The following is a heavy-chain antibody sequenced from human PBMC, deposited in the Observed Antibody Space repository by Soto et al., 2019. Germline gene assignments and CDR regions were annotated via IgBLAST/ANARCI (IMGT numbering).Heavy chain of an antibody. CDR3: ARDGYSGYVQSNWFDP. CDR2: IYYSGST. J-gene: IGHJ5*02. CDR1: GGSISSGGYY. D-gene: IGHD5-12*01. V-gene: IGHV4-31*03. Sequence: SETLSLTCTVSGGSISSGGYYWSWIRQHPGKGLEWIGYIYYSGSTYYNPSLKSRVTISVDTSKNQFSLKLSSVTAADTAVYYCARDGYSGYVQSNWFDPWGQGTLVTVSS.